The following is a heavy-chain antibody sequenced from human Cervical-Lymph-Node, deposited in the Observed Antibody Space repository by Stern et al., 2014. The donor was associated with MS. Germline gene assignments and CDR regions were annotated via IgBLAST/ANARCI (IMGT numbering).Heavy chain of an antibody. CDR1: NGSISGYF. CDR3: GRLTSGYGYYFEY. CDR2: IYYSGST. V-gene: IGHV4-59*08. D-gene: IGHD3-3*01. J-gene: IGHJ4*02. Sequence: VQLVESGPGLVKPSETLSLTCTVSNGSISGYFWTWIRQPPGKGLEWIGYIYYSGSTSYNPSLKSRFTISVDTFKNQFSRKLPSVTAADSAVYYCGRLTSGYGYYFEYWGQGAQVTVSS.